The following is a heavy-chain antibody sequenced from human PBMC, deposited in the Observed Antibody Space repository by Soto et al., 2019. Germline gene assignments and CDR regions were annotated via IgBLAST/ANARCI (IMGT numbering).Heavy chain of an antibody. CDR2: IYSGGST. D-gene: IGHD3-10*01. CDR1: GFTVSSNY. Sequence: GGSLRLSCAASGFTVSSNYMSWVRQAPGKGLEWVSIIYSGGSTYYADSVKGRFTISRDNSKNTLYLQMNSLRAEDTAVYYCARDPRRKRGVIDGANAFDIWGQGTMVTVSS. V-gene: IGHV3-66*01. CDR3: ARDPRRKRGVIDGANAFDI. J-gene: IGHJ3*02.